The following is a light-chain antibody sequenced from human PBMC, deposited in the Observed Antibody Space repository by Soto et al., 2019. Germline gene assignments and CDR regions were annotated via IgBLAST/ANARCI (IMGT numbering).Light chain of an antibody. CDR3: QQYGSSPPIT. J-gene: IGKJ3*01. CDR1: QSVSSSY. V-gene: IGKV3-20*01. CDR2: GAS. Sequence: EIVLTQSPGTLSLSPGERATLSCRASQSVSSSYLAWYQQKPGQAPRLLIYGASSRATGIPDRFSGSGSGTDFTLTICRLEPEDFAVYYCQQYGSSPPITFGPGTKVDIK.